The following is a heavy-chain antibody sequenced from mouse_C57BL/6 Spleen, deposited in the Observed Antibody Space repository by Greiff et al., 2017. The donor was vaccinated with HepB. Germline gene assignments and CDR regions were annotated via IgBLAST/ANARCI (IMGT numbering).Heavy chain of an antibody. D-gene: IGHD4-1*01. CDR1: GYTFTDYY. CDR3: ARSRWDDAMDY. V-gene: IGHV1-76*01. J-gene: IGHJ4*01. CDR2: IYPGSGNT. Sequence: QVQLKQSGAELVRPGASVKLSCKASGYTFTDYYINWVKQRPGQGLEWIARIYPGSGNTYYNEKFKGKATLTAEKSSSTAYMQLSSLTSEDSAVYFCARSRWDDAMDYWGQGTSVTVSS.